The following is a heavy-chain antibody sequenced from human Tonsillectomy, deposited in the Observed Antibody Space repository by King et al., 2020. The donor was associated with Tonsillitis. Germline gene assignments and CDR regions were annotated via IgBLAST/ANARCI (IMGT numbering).Heavy chain of an antibody. CDR2: ISGSGGAT. CDR1: GFTFSSYG. J-gene: IGHJ6*02. D-gene: IGHD6-19*01. Sequence: EVQLVQSGGGLVQPGGSLRLSCAASGFTFSSYGMNWVRQAPGKGLEWVSGISGSGGATFYADSVQGRFTISRDNSKNTLYLQMNSLRAEDTAVYYCAKGQAVADPGAYYYYGMDVWGQGTMVTVSS. V-gene: IGHV3-23*04. CDR3: AKGQAVADPGAYYYYGMDV.